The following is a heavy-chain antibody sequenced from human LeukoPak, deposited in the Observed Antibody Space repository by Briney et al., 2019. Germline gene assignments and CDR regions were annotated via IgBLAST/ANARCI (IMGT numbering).Heavy chain of an antibody. V-gene: IGHV3-33*01. CDR1: GFTFSSYG. J-gene: IGHJ5*02. D-gene: IGHD6-13*01. CDR3: ARERQQLVFWFDP. Sequence: GGSLRLSCAASGFTFSSYGMHWVRQAPGKGLEWVAVIWYDGSNKYYADSVKGRFTISRDNSKNTQYLQMNSLRAEDTAVYYCARERQQLVFWFDPWGQGTLVTVSS. CDR2: IWYDGSNK.